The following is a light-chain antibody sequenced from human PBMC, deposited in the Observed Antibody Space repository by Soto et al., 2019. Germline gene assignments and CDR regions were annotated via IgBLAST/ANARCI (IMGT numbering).Light chain of an antibody. CDR2: GAS. CDR1: QTVSSNF. Sequence: EMVLTQSPDTLSLSPGERDTLSCRASQTVSSNFLAWYQQRPGQAPSPLIYGASSRATGSPDRFSGRGYGTDFTLPISRLEPEDLAVYYCQQYGTSPETFGQGAKVDIK. V-gene: IGKV3-20*01. CDR3: QQYGTSPET. J-gene: IGKJ1*01.